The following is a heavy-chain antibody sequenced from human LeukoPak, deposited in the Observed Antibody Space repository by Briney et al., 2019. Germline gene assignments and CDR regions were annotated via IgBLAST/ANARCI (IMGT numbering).Heavy chain of an antibody. V-gene: IGHV4-34*01. CDR1: GGSFSGYY. Sequence: PSETLSLTCGVYGGSFSGYYWSWIRQPPGKGLEWIGEINHSGSTNYNPSLKSRVTISVDTSKNQFSLKLSSVTAADTAVYYCATEGPYCSSTSCYAGVYWGQGTLVTVSS. CDR3: ATEGPYCSSTSCYAGVY. D-gene: IGHD2-2*01. CDR2: INHSGST. J-gene: IGHJ4*02.